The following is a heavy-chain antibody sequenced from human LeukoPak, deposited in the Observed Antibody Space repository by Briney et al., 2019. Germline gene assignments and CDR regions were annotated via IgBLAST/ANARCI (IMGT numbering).Heavy chain of an antibody. J-gene: IGHJ4*02. CDR1: GGSFSGYY. CDR2: INHSGST. D-gene: IGHD3-3*01. V-gene: IGHV4-34*01. Sequence: SETLSLTCAVYGGSFSGYYWSWIRQPPGKGLEWIGEINHSGSTNYNPSLKSRVTISVDTSKNQSSLKLSSVTAADTAVYYCARERSGFDYWGQGTLVTVSS. CDR3: ARERSGFDY.